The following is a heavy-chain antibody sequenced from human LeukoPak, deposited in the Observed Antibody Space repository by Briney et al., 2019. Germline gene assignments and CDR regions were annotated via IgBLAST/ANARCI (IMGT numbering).Heavy chain of an antibody. CDR3: AKVRGLYSGSFFFDY. D-gene: IGHD1-26*01. V-gene: IGHV3-23*01. Sequence: PGGSLRLSCAASGFTFSTYAMTWVRQAPGKGLEWVSGISGSGGSTYYADSVKGRFTISRDNSKNTLYLQMNSLRAEDTAVYYCAKVRGLYSGSFFFDYWGQGTLVTVSS. J-gene: IGHJ4*02. CDR2: ISGSGGST. CDR1: GFTFSTYA.